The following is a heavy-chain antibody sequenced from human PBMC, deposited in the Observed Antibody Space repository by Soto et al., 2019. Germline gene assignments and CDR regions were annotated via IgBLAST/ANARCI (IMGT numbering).Heavy chain of an antibody. CDR2: ISGSGGST. D-gene: IGHD6-6*01. J-gene: IGHJ4*02. Sequence: EVQLLESGGGLVQPGGSLRLSCAASRFTFSSYAMSWVRQAPGKGLEWVSAISGSGGSTYYADSVKGRFTISRDNSKNTLYLQMNSLRAEDTAVYYCAKAVGASSFTATDYWGQGTLVTVSS. CDR1: RFTFSSYA. CDR3: AKAVGASSFTATDY. V-gene: IGHV3-23*01.